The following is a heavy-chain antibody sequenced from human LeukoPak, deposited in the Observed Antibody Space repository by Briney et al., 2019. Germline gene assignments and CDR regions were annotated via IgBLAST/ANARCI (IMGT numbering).Heavy chain of an antibody. Sequence: KPSETLSLTCAVSGGSMSSYYWSWIRQPPGKGLEWIGYIFYSGSTNYNPSLKSRVTISVDTSKNQFSLTLSSVTAADTAVYYCARLSKQLTTGNPFDIWGQGTMVTFSS. CDR2: IFYSGST. J-gene: IGHJ3*02. CDR1: GGSMSSYY. D-gene: IGHD6-13*01. CDR3: ARLSKQLTTGNPFDI. V-gene: IGHV4-59*08.